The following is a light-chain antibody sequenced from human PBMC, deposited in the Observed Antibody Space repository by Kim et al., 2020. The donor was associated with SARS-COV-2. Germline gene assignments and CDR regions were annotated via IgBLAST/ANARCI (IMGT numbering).Light chain of an antibody. CDR1: QSLLHSNGYNY. CDR3: IQAVQTVYR. Sequence: EIVMTQSPLSLPVTPGEPASISCRSSQSLLHSNGYNYLDWYHQKPGQSPQLLINLGSNRASGVPDRFSGSGSGTDFTLKISRLEAWGVGLYYCIQAVQTVYRFGQGTKLEI. V-gene: IGKV2-28*01. J-gene: IGKJ2*03. CDR2: LGS.